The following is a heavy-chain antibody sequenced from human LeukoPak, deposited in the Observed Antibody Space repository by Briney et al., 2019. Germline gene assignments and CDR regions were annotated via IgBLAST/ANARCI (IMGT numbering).Heavy chain of an antibody. J-gene: IGHJ4*02. Sequence: GGSLRLSCAASGFTFSSYWMTWVRQAPGKGLEWVANIKQDGGESYYVDSVKGRFTISRENAKNSLYLQMNNLRAEDTAVYYCARDYYENIAHSHMLPFWGLGTLVTVSS. CDR2: IKQDGGES. CDR3: ARDYYENIAHSHMLPF. V-gene: IGHV3-7*03. D-gene: IGHD1-26*01. CDR1: GFTFSSYW.